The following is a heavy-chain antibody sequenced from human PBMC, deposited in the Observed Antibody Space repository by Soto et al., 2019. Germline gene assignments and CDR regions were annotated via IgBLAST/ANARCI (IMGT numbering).Heavy chain of an antibody. D-gene: IGHD3-3*01. CDR2: IYYSGST. J-gene: IGHJ5*02. V-gene: IGHV4-30-4*01. Sequence: SETLSLTCTVSGGSISSGDYYWSWIRQPPGKGLEWIGYIYYSGSTYHNPSLKSRVTISVDTSKNQFSLKLSSVTAADTAVYYCAREVVGDNWFDPWGQGTLVTVSS. CDR1: GGSISSGDYY. CDR3: AREVVGDNWFDP.